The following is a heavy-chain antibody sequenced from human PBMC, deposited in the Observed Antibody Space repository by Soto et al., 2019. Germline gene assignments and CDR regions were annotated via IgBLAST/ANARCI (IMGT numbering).Heavy chain of an antibody. J-gene: IGHJ6*03. D-gene: IGHD2-2*01. CDR1: GFTFSNAW. V-gene: IGHV3-15*01. Sequence: GGSLRLSCAASGFTFSNAWMSWVRQAPGKGLEWVGRIKSKTDGGTTDYAAPVKGRFTISRDDSKNTLYLQMNSLKTEDTAVYYCTTDSYCSSTSCSPTDYYYYYMDVWGKGTTVTVSS. CDR3: TTDSYCSSTSCSPTDYYYYYMDV. CDR2: IKSKTDGGTT.